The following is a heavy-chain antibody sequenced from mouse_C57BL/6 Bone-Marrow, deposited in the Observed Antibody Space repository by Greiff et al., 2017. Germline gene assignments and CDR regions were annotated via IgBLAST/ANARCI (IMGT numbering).Heavy chain of an antibody. Sequence: VQLVESGAELARPGASVKLSCKASGYTFTSYGISWVKQRTGQGLEWIGEIYPRSGNTYYNEKFKGKATLTADKSSSTAYMELRSLTSEDSAVYFCARPCSYWYCDVWGTGTTVTVSS. CDR1: GYTFTSYG. J-gene: IGHJ1*03. V-gene: IGHV1-81*01. CDR2: IYPRSGNT. CDR3: ARPCSYWYCDV.